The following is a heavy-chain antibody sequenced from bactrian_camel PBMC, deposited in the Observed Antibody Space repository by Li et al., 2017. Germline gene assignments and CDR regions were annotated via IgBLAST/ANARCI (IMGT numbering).Heavy chain of an antibody. V-gene: IGHV3S9*01. CDR1: GFPFSSYC. CDR2: IHHDSSA. Sequence: HVQLVESGGGSVQAGGSLRLSCAASGFPFSSYCMAWYRQAPGKRREGVAVIHHDSSASYAESVQGRFATTRDNAKNTVYLQLNNLKTEDTGMYYCVRDVGAWDADGYGMDFWGTGTQVTVS. D-gene: IGHD1*01. J-gene: IGHJ7*01.